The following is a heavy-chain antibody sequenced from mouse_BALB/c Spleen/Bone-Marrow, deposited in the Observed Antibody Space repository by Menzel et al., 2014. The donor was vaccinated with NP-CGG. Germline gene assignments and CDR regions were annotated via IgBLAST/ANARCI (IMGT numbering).Heavy chain of an antibody. CDR3: TRGEDY. CDR1: GFNIKDTF. Sequence: VQLQQSEAELVKPGASVKLSCTGSGFNIKDTFMHWVKQRPEQGLEWIGRIDPANGNTKYDPKFQGKATITADTSSNTAYLQLTSLTSEDTAVYYCTRGEDYWGQGTTLAVSS. V-gene: IGHV14-3*02. J-gene: IGHJ2*01. CDR2: IDPANGNT.